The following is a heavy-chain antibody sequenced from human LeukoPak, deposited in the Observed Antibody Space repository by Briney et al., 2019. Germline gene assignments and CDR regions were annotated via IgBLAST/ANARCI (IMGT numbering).Heavy chain of an antibody. CDR3: ARVGEWVVPAAMGNYYYYYMDV. CDR1: GFTVSSNY. V-gene: IGHV3-66*02. J-gene: IGHJ6*03. D-gene: IGHD2-2*01. CDR2: IYSGGST. Sequence: GGSLRLSCAASGFTVSSNYMNWVRQAPGKGLEWVSVIYSGGSTYSADSVKGRFTISRDNSKNTLYLQMNSLRTEDTAVYYCARVGEWVVPAAMGNYYYYYMDVWGKGTTVTVSS.